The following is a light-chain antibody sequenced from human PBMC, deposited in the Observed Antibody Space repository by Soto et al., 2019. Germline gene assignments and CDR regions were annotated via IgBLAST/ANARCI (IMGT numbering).Light chain of an antibody. Sequence: QSALTQPPSASGSPGQSVTISCTGTSSDVGGYNYVSWYQQHPSKAPKLMIYEVSKRPSGVTDRFSGSKSGNTASLTVSGLQAEDEADYYCSSYAGSNNVVFGGGTKLTVL. CDR1: SSDVGGYNY. CDR3: SSYAGSNNVV. V-gene: IGLV2-8*01. CDR2: EVS. J-gene: IGLJ2*01.